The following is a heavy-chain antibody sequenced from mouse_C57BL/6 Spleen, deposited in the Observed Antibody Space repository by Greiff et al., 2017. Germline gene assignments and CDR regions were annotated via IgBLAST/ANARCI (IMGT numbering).Heavy chain of an antibody. D-gene: IGHD2-3*01. CDR3: ARNEGYYYAMDY. J-gene: IGHJ4*01. CDR2: ISSGSSTI. Sequence: EVKLMESGGGLVKPGGSLKLSCAASGFTFSDYGMHWVRQAPEKGLEWVAYISSGSSTIYYADTVKGRFTISRDNAKNTLFLQMTSLRSEDTAMYYCARNEGYYYAMDYWGQGTSVTVSS. V-gene: IGHV5-17*01. CDR1: GFTFSDYG.